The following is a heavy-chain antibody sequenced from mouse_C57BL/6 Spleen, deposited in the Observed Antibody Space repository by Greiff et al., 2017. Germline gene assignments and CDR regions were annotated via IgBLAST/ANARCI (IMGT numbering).Heavy chain of an antibody. CDR2: IYPGDGDT. J-gene: IGHJ3*01. V-gene: IGHV1-82*01. D-gene: IGHD2-14*01. Sequence: VQLQQSGPELVKPGASVKISCKASGYAFSSSWMNWVKQRPGKGLEWIGRIYPGDGDTNYNGKFKGKATLTADKSSSTAYMLLSSLTSEDSAVYFCAREGYEGFAYWGQGTLVTVSA. CDR1: GYAFSSSW. CDR3: AREGYEGFAY.